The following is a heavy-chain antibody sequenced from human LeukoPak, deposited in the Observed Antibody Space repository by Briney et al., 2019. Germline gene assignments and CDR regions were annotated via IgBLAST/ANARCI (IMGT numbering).Heavy chain of an antibody. CDR1: GFTVSSTY. V-gene: IGHV3-53*01. J-gene: IGHJ4*02. CDR3: ARDSSSFPNYFEY. D-gene: IGHD3-3*02. CDR2: IYSDGTT. Sequence: GGSLRLSCAASGFTVSSTYMSWVRQAPGKGLEWVSLIYSDGTTFYADSVKGRFAISTDNSKNTLYLQMSSLRAEDTAVYYCARDSSSFPNYFEYWGEGTLITVSS.